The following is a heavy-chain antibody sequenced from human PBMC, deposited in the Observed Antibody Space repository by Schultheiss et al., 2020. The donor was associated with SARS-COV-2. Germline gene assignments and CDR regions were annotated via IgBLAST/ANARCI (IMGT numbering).Heavy chain of an antibody. CDR1: GYIFTSYW. D-gene: IGHD3-3*01. CDR3: ARHQVYDFWSGYYRPMDV. CDR2: IYPGDSDPNDSDT. V-gene: IGHV5-51*01. J-gene: IGHJ6*02. Sequence: GESLKISCKGSGYIFTSYWIGWVRQMPGKGLEWMGIIYPGDSDPNDSDTIYNPSFQGQVTISADKSISTAYLQWISLKASDTAIYYCARHQVYDFWSGYYRPMDVWGQGTTVTVSS.